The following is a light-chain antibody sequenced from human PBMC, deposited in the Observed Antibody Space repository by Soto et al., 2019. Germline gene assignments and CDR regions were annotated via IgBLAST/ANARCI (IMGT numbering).Light chain of an antibody. CDR2: SAH. J-gene: IGKJ2*01. CDR1: QSVSSSY. CDR3: QRYGRPPYT. V-gene: IGKV3-20*01. Sequence: EIVLTQSPGTLSLSPGERATLSCRASQSVSSSYLAWYQNTPGQAPRLLNYSAHSRATGIPDMFSGSGCGTDFTLTISRLEHEDFTVYYCQRYGRPPYTFGQRTKVDIK.